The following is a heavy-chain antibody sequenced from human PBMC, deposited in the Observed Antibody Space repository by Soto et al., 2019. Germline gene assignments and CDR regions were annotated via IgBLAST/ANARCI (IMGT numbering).Heavy chain of an antibody. CDR3: AKALVSSSARPTPEY. D-gene: IGHD2-2*01. Sequence: VGSLRLSCASSVCTFSRFAMSCVRHSPGKGLKWVSSTTGSGGRTDYADSVKGRFTVSRDNSENTLYLQLNSLRVEDTAVYYCAKALVSSSARPTPEYWGQGALVNVSP. CDR2: TTGSGGRT. CDR1: VCTFSRFA. J-gene: IGHJ4*02. V-gene: IGHV3-23*01.